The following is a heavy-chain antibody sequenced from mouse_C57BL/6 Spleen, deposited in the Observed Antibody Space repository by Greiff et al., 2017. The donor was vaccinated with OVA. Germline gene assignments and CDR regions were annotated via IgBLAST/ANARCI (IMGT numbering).Heavy chain of an antibody. CDR2: IHPNSGST. CDR3: ARSAYGSSSY. Sequence: QVQLKQPGAELVKPGASVKLSCKASGYTFTSYWMHWVKQRPGQGLEWIGMIHPNSGSTNYNEKFKSKATLTVDKSSSTAYMQLSSLTSEDSAVYYCARSAYGSSSYWGQGTLVTVSA. V-gene: IGHV1-64*01. CDR1: GYTFTSYW. D-gene: IGHD1-1*01. J-gene: IGHJ3*01.